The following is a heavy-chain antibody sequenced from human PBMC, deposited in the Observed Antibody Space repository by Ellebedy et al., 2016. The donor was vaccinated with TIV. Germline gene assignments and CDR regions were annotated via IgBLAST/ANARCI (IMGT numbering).Heavy chain of an antibody. CDR1: GFTFSSYS. D-gene: IGHD1-26*01. Sequence: GESLKIPCAASGFTFSSYSMNWVRQAPGKGLEWVGRIKSKTDGGTADYAAPVKGRFTISRDDSKNKLYLQMNSLKTDDTAVYYCTTGGGYRTFNYWGQGTLVTVSS. CDR3: TTGGGYRTFNY. CDR2: IKSKTDGGTA. V-gene: IGHV3-15*01. J-gene: IGHJ4*02.